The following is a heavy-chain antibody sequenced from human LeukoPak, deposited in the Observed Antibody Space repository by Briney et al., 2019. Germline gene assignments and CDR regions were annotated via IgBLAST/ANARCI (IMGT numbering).Heavy chain of an antibody. V-gene: IGHV3-21*06. J-gene: IGHJ3*02. D-gene: IGHD3-22*01. CDR3: ARASNHYYDTTANFYPAFDI. CDR1: GFTFSDYS. Sequence: GGSLRLSCAVSGFTFSDYSMNWVRQAPGKGLEWVSSISSSSSYIYHAASLKGRFTISRHNAQNSLYLQMNSLRAEDTALYYCARASNHYYDTTANFYPAFDIWGQGTMVTVSS. CDR2: ISSSSSYI.